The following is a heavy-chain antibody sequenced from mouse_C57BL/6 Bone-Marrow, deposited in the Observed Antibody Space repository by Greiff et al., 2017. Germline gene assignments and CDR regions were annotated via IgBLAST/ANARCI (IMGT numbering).Heavy chain of an antibody. J-gene: IGHJ1*03. D-gene: IGHD1-1*01. Sequence: QVQLKQPGTELVKPGASVKLSCKASGYTFTSYWMHWVKQRPGQGLEWIGNINPSNGGTNYNEKFKSKATLTVDKSSSTAYMQLSSLTSEDSAVYYCARITTVVAYGYFDVGGTGTTVTVSS. CDR2: INPSNGGT. V-gene: IGHV1-53*01. CDR1: GYTFTSYW. CDR3: ARITTVVAYGYFDV.